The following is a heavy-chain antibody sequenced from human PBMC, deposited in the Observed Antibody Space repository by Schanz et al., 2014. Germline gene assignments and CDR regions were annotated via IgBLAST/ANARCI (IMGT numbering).Heavy chain of an antibody. CDR2: IYSGGST. V-gene: IGHV3-NL1*01. CDR1: GFSFSDYG. J-gene: IGHJ4*02. D-gene: IGHD2-2*01. CDR3: AKEKGDCSSTSCSYYFDY. Sequence: QLVESGGGLVKPGGSLRLSCAGSGFSFSDYGMHWVRQAPGRGLEWVAVIYSGGSTYYADSVKGRFTISRDNSKNTLYLQMNSLRAEDTAVYYCAKEKGDCSSTSCSYYFDYWGQGTLVTVSS.